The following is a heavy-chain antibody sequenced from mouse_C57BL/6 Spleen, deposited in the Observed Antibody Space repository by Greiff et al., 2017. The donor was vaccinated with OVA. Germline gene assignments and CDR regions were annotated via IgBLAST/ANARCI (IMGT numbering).Heavy chain of an antibody. J-gene: IGHJ2*01. CDR2: IDPETGGT. CDR3: TRSRKLGPRWFDY. CDR1: GYTFTDYE. V-gene: IGHV1-15*01. Sequence: QVQLQQSGAELVRPGASVTLSCKASGYTFTDYEMHWVKQTPVHGLEWIGAIDPETGGTAYNQKFKGKAILTADKSSSTAYMELRSLTSEDSAVYYGTRSRKLGPRWFDYWGQGTTLTVSS. D-gene: IGHD1-1*02.